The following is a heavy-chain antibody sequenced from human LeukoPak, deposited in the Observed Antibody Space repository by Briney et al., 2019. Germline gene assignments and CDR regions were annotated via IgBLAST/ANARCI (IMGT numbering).Heavy chain of an antibody. CDR3: ARPNITSYYDSRGYDAFDV. J-gene: IGHJ3*01. CDR2: IYPDDSDT. CDR1: GYRFNAYW. D-gene: IGHD3-22*01. V-gene: IGHV5-51*01. Sequence: GESLKISCKGSGYRFNAYWIAWVRQMPGKGLEWMGSIYPDDSDTRYSPSFQGQVTNSADKSVRTAYLQWSSLKASDTAMYYCARPNITSYYDSRGYDAFDVWGQGTMVTVSS.